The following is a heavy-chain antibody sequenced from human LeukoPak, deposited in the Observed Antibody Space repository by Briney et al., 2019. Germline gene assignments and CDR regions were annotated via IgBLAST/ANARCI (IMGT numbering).Heavy chain of an antibody. CDR3: AEEDYYGSGSYYQLDY. CDR2: IKQDGSEK. Sequence: GGSLRLSCAASGFTFSSYWMSWVRQAPGKGLEWVANIKQDGSEKYYVDSVKGRFTISRDNAKNSLYLQMNSLRAEDTAVYYCAEEDYYGSGSYYQLDYWGQGTLVTVSS. J-gene: IGHJ4*02. CDR1: GFTFSSYW. D-gene: IGHD3-10*01. V-gene: IGHV3-7*03.